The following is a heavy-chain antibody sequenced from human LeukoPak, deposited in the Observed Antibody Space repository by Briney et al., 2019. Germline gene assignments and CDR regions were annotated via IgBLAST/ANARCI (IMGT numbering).Heavy chain of an antibody. CDR2: LKKDGSER. Sequence: PGGSLRLSCAVSGFTSYSDYMSWVRQAPGTGLEWVASLKKDGSERTYVDSVKGRFSISRDSAKNSLYLQMNGLGAEDTAVYYCATGRATNQYWGQGVLVTVSS. D-gene: IGHD1-26*01. CDR1: GFTSYSDY. CDR3: ATGRATNQY. J-gene: IGHJ4*02. V-gene: IGHV3-7*01.